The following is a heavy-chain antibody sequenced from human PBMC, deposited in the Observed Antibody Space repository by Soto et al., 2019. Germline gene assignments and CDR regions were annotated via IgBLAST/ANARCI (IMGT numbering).Heavy chain of an antibody. J-gene: IGHJ5*02. CDR3: VRIRYQLPSSVLWLDP. CDR1: GGFLSESY. D-gene: IGHD3-16*01. V-gene: IGHV4-34*01. CDR2: INHVGGT. Sequence: SETLSLTCAVYGGFLSESYWTWIRQPPGKGLEWIGEINHVGGTNYNPSLKRRVTMSVDTSQNQFSLRLISVTAADTAMYFCVRIRYQLPSSVLWLDPWGQGTPVTVSS.